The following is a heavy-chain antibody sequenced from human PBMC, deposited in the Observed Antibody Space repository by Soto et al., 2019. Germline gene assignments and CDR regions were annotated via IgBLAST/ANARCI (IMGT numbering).Heavy chain of an antibody. CDR1: GFRLSPYL. D-gene: IGHD3-16*01. V-gene: IGHV3-74*03. CDR3: ARDLGGPDY. J-gene: IGHJ4*02. CDR2: LSSDGFGA. Sequence: GGSLRISCAASGFRLSPYLMHWVRQVPGRGLEWVARLSSDGFGAAYADSVKGRFFISRDIARNTLSLQMNSLRADDTAVYYCARDLGGPDYWGRGTSVTVSS.